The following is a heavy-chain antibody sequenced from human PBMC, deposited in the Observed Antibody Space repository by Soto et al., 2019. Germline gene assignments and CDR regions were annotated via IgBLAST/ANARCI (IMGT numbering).Heavy chain of an antibody. CDR2: IIPIFGTA. V-gene: IGHV1-69*13. D-gene: IGHD3-22*01. CDR1: GGTFSSYA. J-gene: IGHJ4*02. CDR3: ARVTYDSSGYRRYFDY. Sequence: ASVKVSCKASGGTFSSYAISWVRQAPGQGLEWMGGIIPIFGTANYAQKFQGRVTITADESTSTAYMELSSLRSEDTAVYYCARVTYDSSGYRRYFDYWGQGTLVTVSS.